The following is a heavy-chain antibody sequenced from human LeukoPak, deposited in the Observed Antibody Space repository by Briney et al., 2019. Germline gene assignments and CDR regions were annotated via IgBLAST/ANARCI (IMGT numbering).Heavy chain of an antibody. D-gene: IGHD3-10*01. CDR1: GGSFSGYY. CDR3: ASGWRFGELFF. Sequence: LSLTCAVYGGSFSGYYWSWIRQPPGKGLEWVSAISGSGGSTYYADSVKGRFTISRDNAKNSLYLQMNSLRAEDTAVYYCASGWRFGELFFWGQGTLVTVSS. CDR2: ISGSGGST. J-gene: IGHJ4*02. V-gene: IGHV3-11*04.